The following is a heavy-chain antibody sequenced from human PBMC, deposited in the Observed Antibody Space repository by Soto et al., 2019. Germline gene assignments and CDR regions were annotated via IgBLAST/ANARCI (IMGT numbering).Heavy chain of an antibody. V-gene: IGHV4-34*01. Sequence: SETLSLTCAVYGGSFSGYYLSWIRKPPGKGLEWIGEINHSGSTNYNPSLKSRVTISVDTSKNQFSLKLSSVTAADTAVYCCARGTIEYSSSSQNYFDYWGQGTLVTVSS. J-gene: IGHJ4*02. CDR2: INHSGST. CDR3: ARGTIEYSSSSQNYFDY. D-gene: IGHD6-6*01. CDR1: GGSFSGYY.